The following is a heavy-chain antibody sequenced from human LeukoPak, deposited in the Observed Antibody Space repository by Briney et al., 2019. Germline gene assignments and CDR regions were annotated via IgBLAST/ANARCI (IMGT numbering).Heavy chain of an antibody. J-gene: IGHJ5*02. CDR3: ARDLYYDTFHWFDP. CDR2: ISAYNGNT. D-gene: IGHD3-22*01. Sequence: SVKVSCKASGYTFTSYDISWVRQAPGQGLEWMGWISAYNGNTNYAQKLQGRVTMTTDTSTSTAYMELRSLRSDDTAVYYCARDLYYDTFHWFDPWGQETLVTVSS. V-gene: IGHV1-18*01. CDR1: GYTFTSYD.